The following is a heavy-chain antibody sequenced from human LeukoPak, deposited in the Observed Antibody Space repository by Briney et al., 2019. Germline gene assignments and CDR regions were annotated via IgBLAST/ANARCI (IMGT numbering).Heavy chain of an antibody. Sequence: SETLSLTCTVSGGSISSYYWSWIRQPPGKGLEWIGYIYYSGSTNYNPSLKSRVTISVDTSKNQFSLKLSSVTAADTAVYYCASLSSSRNFDYWGQGTLVTVSS. CDR1: GGSISSYY. CDR2: IYYSGST. D-gene: IGHD6-13*01. CDR3: ASLSSSRNFDY. J-gene: IGHJ4*02. V-gene: IGHV4-59*08.